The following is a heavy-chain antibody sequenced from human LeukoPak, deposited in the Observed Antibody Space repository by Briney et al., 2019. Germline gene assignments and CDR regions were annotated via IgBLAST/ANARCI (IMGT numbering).Heavy chain of an antibody. CDR1: GYTFTGYY. Sequence: ASVKVSCKASGYTFTGYYMHRVRQAPGQGLEWMGWINPNSGGTNYAQKFQGRVTMTRDTSISTAYMELSRLRSDDTAVYYCARDLYYDSSGGSCFDYWGQGTLVTVSS. CDR3: ARDLYYDSSGGSCFDY. CDR2: INPNSGGT. D-gene: IGHD3-22*01. V-gene: IGHV1-2*02. J-gene: IGHJ4*02.